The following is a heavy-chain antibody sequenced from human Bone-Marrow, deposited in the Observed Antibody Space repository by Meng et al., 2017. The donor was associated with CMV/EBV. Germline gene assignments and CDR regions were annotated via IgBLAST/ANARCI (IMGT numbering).Heavy chain of an antibody. D-gene: IGHD6-25*01. Sequence: GESLKISCAASGFTFNGCTMSRVRQAPGKGLEWVAVISLDGTNKNHADSVKGRFTISRDSSRNTLYVQLSSLRSEDTAVYYCAAARDDDAFDIWGQGTMVTVSS. V-gene: IGHV3-30*04. J-gene: IGHJ3*02. CDR1: GFTFNGCT. CDR2: ISLDGTNK. CDR3: AAARDDDAFDI.